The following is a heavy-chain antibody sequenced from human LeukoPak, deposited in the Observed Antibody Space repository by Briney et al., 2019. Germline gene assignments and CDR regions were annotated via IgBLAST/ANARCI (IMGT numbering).Heavy chain of an antibody. CDR3: ARDRSYYYMDV. J-gene: IGHJ6*03. Sequence: PGVSLSLSCAASTFTFNTLNMNWDRQAPGNGREWVSYISSSSDTIYDANSVKSRFTICSESAKTSMKLQMDRLRAEDTAVYYWARDRSYYYMDVWGKGTLVTVSS. CDR1: TFTFNTLN. V-gene: IGHV3-48*01. CDR2: ISSSSDTI.